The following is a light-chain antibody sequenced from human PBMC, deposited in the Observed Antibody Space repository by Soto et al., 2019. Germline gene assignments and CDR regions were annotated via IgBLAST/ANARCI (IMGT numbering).Light chain of an antibody. Sequence: QAVVTQEPSLTVSPGGTVTLTCDSSTGAVTSTHYPYWFQQKPGQAPRALIYDTSNKHSWTPARFSGSLLGGKPALILSGARPEDEADYYCSLSDSGVRVFGGGTKLTVL. CDR3: SLSDSGVRV. V-gene: IGLV7-46*01. CDR1: TGAVTSTHY. J-gene: IGLJ3*02. CDR2: DTS.